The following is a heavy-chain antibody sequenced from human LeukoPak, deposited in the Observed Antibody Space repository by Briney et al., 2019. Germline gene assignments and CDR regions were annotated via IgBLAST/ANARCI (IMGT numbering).Heavy chain of an antibody. CDR2: IYYSGST. CDR1: GGSISSYY. J-gene: IGHJ4*02. V-gene: IGHV4-59*01. Sequence: SETLSLTCTVSGGSISSYYWSWIRQPPGKGLEWIGYIYYSGSTNYNPSLKSRVTISVDTSKNQFSLKLSSVTAADTAMYYCARQTSDSSGYLDYWGQGTLVTVSS. D-gene: IGHD3-22*01. CDR3: ARQTSDSSGYLDY.